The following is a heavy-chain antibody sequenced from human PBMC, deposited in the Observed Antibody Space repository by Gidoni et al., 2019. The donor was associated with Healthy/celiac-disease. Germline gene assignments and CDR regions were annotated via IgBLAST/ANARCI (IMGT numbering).Heavy chain of an antibody. Sequence: QVQLQQWGAGLLKPSETLSLTCAVYGGSFSGYYWSWIRQPPGKGLEWIGEINHSGSTNSNPSLKSRVTISVDTSKNQFSLKLSSVTAADTAVYYCARVYSRAWFDPWGQGTLVTVSS. CDR1: GGSFSGYY. CDR2: INHSGST. J-gene: IGHJ5*02. V-gene: IGHV4-34*01. CDR3: ARVYSRAWFDP. D-gene: IGHD6-13*01.